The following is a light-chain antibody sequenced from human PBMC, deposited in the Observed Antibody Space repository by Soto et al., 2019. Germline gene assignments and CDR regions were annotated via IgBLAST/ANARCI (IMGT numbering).Light chain of an antibody. CDR3: QQHSNRLT. CDR1: QSVDSY. Sequence: EIVLTQSPPTLSLSPGERATLSCRASQSVDSYLAWYQQKPGQAPRLLIFDASNRATGIPARFSGSGSGTDFTLTISSLEPEDFAVCYCQQHSNRLTFGGGTKVEIK. V-gene: IGKV3-11*01. CDR2: DAS. J-gene: IGKJ4*01.